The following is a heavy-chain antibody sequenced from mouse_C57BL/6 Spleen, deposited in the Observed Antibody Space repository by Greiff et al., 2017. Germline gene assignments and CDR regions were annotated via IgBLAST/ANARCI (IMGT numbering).Heavy chain of an antibody. Sequence: EVKLVESGGGLVQPGESLKLSCESNEYEFPSHDMSWVRKTPEKRLELVAAINSDGGSTYYPDTMKRRFIISRDNTKKTLYLQMSSLRSEDTALYYCASGGDYGAMDYWGQGTSVTVSS. V-gene: IGHV5-2*01. D-gene: IGHD2-4*01. CDR1: EYEFPSHD. CDR2: INSDGGST. J-gene: IGHJ4*01. CDR3: ASGGDYGAMDY.